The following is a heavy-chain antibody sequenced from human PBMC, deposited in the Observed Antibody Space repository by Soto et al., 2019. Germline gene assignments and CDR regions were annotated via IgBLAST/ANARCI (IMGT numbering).Heavy chain of an antibody. D-gene: IGHD3-3*01. J-gene: IGHJ4*02. CDR3: ASSLGGDFWSGYYDY. CDR2: IYYSGST. Sequence: QVQLQESGPGLVKPSETLSLTCTVSGGSISSYYWSWIRQPPGKGLEWIGYIYYSGSTNYNPSLKSRVTISVDTSKNQFSLKLSSVTAADTAVYYCASSLGGDFWSGYYDYWGQGTLVTVSS. CDR1: GGSISSYY. V-gene: IGHV4-59*08.